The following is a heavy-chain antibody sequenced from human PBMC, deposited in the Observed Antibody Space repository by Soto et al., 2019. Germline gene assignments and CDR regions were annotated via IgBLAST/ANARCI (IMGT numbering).Heavy chain of an antibody. Sequence: SETLSLTCAVSGGSISSSNWWSWVRQPPGKGLEWIGEIYHSGSTNCNPSLKSRVTISVDKSKNQFSLKLSSVTAADTAVYYCASSWGDFWSGYYYYYGMDVWGQGTTVTVSS. CDR3: ASSWGDFWSGYYYYYGMDV. CDR2: IYHSGST. CDR1: GGSISSSNW. V-gene: IGHV4-4*02. D-gene: IGHD3-3*01. J-gene: IGHJ6*02.